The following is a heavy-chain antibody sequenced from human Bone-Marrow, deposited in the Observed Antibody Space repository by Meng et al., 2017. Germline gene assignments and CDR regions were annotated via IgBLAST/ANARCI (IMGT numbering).Heavy chain of an antibody. D-gene: IGHD3-22*01. J-gene: IGHJ4*02. V-gene: IGHV3-7*04. CDR2: VKQDGSEE. CDR3: ARGGYHPDY. CDR1: GFTFSNSW. Sequence: GESLKISCAASGFTFSNSWMSWVRQAPGKGLEWVANVKQDGSEENYVDSVKDRFTISRDNAKNSLYLQANSLRAEDTAVYYCARGGYHPDYWGKGTLVTVSS.